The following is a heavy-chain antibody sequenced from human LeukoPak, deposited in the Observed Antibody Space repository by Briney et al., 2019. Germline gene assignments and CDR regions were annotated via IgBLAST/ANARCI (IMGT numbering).Heavy chain of an antibody. Sequence: SETLSLTCAVPGYSISSGYYWGWIRQPPGKGLEWIGSIYHSGSTYYNPSLKSRVTISVDTSKNQFSLKLSSVTAADTAVYYCARYFSYDSSGYYLDYWGQGTLVTVSS. CDR3: ARYFSYDSSGYYLDY. CDR2: IYHSGST. CDR1: GYSISSGYY. D-gene: IGHD3-22*01. J-gene: IGHJ4*02. V-gene: IGHV4-38-2*01.